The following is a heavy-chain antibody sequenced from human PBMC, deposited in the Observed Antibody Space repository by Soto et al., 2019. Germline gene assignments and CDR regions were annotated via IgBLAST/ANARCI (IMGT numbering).Heavy chain of an antibody. CDR1: GYTFTSYG. V-gene: IGHV1-18*01. CDR2: ISAYNGNT. J-gene: IGHJ3*02. Sequence: ASVKVSCKASGYTFTSYGISWVRQAPGQGLEWMGWISAYNGNTNYAQKLQGRVTMTTDTSTSTAYTELRSLRSDDTAVYYCARDRLSGYYDSSASDAFDIWGQGTMVTVSS. D-gene: IGHD3-22*01. CDR3: ARDRLSGYYDSSASDAFDI.